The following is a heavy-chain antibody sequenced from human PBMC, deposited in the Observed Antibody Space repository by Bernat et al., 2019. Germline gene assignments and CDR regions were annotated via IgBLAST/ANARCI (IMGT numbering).Heavy chain of an antibody. CDR2: IYSGGST. D-gene: IGHD3-10*01. V-gene: IGHV3-66*01. CDR3: ARDWRGYGSGSSGFDY. J-gene: IGHJ4*02. CDR1: GFTVSNNY. Sequence: VQLVESGGGLVKPGGSLRLSCAASGFTVSNNYMSWVRQAPGKGLEWVSLIYSGGSTYYADSVKGRFIISRDYSKNTVYLQMNSLRAEDTAVYYCARDWRGYGSGSSGFDYWGQGTLVTVSS.